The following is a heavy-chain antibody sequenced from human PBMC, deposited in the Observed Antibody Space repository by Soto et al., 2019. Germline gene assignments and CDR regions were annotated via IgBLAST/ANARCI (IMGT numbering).Heavy chain of an antibody. D-gene: IGHD1-26*01. V-gene: IGHV3-33*01. CDR3: ARDSTRWGYYYYGMDV. Sequence: GGSLRLSCAASGFTFSSYGMHWVRQAPGKGLEWVAVIWYDGSNKYYADSVKGRFTISRDNSKNTLYLQMNSLRAEDTAVYYCARDSTRWGYYYYGMDVWGQGTTVTVSS. J-gene: IGHJ6*02. CDR1: GFTFSSYG. CDR2: IWYDGSNK.